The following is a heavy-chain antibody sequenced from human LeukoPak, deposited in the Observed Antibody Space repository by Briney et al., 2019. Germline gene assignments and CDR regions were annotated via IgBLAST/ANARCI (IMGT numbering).Heavy chain of an antibody. Sequence: PGGSMRLSCAASGSTFSTYAMNWVRQAPGKGLEWVSGISGSADNTYYADSVRGRFTIFRDNSRNTLYLQMNSLRAEDTAVYYCAIDRRSWYSFDHYYGMDVWGQGTTVTVSS. D-gene: IGHD6-13*01. J-gene: IGHJ6*02. CDR2: ISGSADNT. CDR3: AIDRRSWYSFDHYYGMDV. V-gene: IGHV3-23*01. CDR1: GSTFSTYA.